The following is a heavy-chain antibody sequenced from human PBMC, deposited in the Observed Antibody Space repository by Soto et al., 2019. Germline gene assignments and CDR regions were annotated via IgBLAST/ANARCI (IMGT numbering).Heavy chain of an antibody. CDR3: ARLSMGKIVEDYYYYYMDV. CDR2: IYPGDSDT. V-gene: IGHV5-51*01. Sequence: PGESLKISCKGSGYSFTSYWIGWVRQMPGKGLEWMGIIYPGDSDTRYSPSFQGQVTISADKSISTAYLQWSSLKASDTAMYYCARLSMGKIVEDYYYYYMDVWGKGTTVTVSS. J-gene: IGHJ6*03. D-gene: IGHD2-15*01. CDR1: GYSFTSYW.